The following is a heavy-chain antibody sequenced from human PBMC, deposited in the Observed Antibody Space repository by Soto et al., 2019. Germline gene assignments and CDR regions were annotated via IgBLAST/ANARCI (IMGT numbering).Heavy chain of an antibody. CDR2: IYYSGST. CDR3: ARVQPGTIDY. J-gene: IGHJ4*02. CDR1: GCSISSYN. D-gene: IGHD1-1*01. V-gene: IGHV4-59*01. Sequence: PXETLSLTCTVSGCSISSYNWSWLRQPPGKGLEWIGYIYYSGSTNYNPSLKSRVTISVDTSKNQFSLKLSSVAAADTAVYYCARVQPGTIDYWGQGALVTVSS.